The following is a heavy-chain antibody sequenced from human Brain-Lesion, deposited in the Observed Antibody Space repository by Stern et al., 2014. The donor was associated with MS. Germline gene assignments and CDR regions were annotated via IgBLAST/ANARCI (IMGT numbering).Heavy chain of an antibody. J-gene: IGHJ6*02. CDR2: IVNGGRP. Sequence: QVQLVESGPGLVKPSQTLSLSCTVSGCSISSGGYYWSWIRQPAGKGLEWIGRIVNGGRPRYNPPHKGRVPISIDPSKNQFSLRLNSMTAADTAVYYCARGRVVPGFQYYATDVWGQGTTVIVSS. CDR3: ARGRVVPGFQYYATDV. CDR1: GCSISSGGYY. V-gene: IGHV4-61*02. D-gene: IGHD2-2*01.